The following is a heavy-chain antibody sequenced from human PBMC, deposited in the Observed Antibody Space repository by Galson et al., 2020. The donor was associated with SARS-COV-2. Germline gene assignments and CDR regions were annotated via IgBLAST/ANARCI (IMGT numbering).Heavy chain of an antibody. D-gene: IGHD2-2*01. CDR2: INPNSGGT. Sequence: ASVKVSCKASGYTFTGYYMHWVRQAPGQGLEWMGWINPNSGGTNYAQKFQGWVTMTRDTSISTAYMELSRLRSDDTAVYYCARAGPGPRDMVVVPAARPYYYYGMDVWGQGTTVTVSS. CDR1: GYTFTGYY. CDR3: ARAGPGPRDMVVVPAARPYYYYGMDV. V-gene: IGHV1-2*04. J-gene: IGHJ6*02.